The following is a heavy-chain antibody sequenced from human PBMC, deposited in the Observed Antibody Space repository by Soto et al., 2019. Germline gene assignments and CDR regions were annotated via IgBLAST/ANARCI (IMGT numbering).Heavy chain of an antibody. CDR3: ARLARYSSSWYY. J-gene: IGHJ4*02. V-gene: IGHV5-10-1*01. CDR2: IDPSDSYT. D-gene: IGHD6-13*01. CDR1: GYSFTSYW. Sequence: RGESLKISCKGSGYSFTSYWISWVRQMPGKGLEWMGRIDPSDSYTNYSPSFQGHVTISADKSISTAYLQWSSLKASDTAMYYCARLARYSSSWYYWGQGTLVTVSS.